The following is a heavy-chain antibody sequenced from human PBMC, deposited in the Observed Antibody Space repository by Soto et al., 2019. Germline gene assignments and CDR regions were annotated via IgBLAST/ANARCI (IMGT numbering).Heavy chain of an antibody. D-gene: IGHD1-26*01. Sequence: PSETLSLTCTVSGVSISGSRYCWGWIRQPPGRGLEWIGNIYYSGSTYYTPALKSRVTLSVDTSKNQFSLNLNSVTAADTAVYYCARGGIPPSGYGIAYAMDVWGQGTTVTVSS. CDR3: ARGGIPPSGYGIAYAMDV. CDR2: IYYSGST. V-gene: IGHV4-39*01. CDR1: GVSISGSRYC. J-gene: IGHJ6*02.